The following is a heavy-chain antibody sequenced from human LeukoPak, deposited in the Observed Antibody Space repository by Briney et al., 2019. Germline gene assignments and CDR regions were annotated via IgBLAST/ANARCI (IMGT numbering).Heavy chain of an antibody. V-gene: IGHV3-30*02. J-gene: IGHJ4*02. Sequence: GGSLRLSCAASGFTFSSYGMHWVCQAPGKGLEWVAFIRYDGSNKYYADSVKGRFTISRDNSKNTLYLQRNSLRAEDTAVYYCAKDGYSSGWYSGYFDYWGQGTLVTVSS. D-gene: IGHD6-19*01. CDR2: IRYDGSNK. CDR3: AKDGYSSGWYSGYFDY. CDR1: GFTFSSYG.